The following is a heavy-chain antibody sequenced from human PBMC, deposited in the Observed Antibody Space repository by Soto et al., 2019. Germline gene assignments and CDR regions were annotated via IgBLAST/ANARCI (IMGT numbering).Heavy chain of an antibody. CDR3: AKDLAIAVAGTYYYYGMDV. J-gene: IGHJ6*02. D-gene: IGHD6-19*01. V-gene: IGHV3-23*01. CDR2: ISGSGGST. Sequence: HPGGSLRLSCAASGFTFSSYAMSWVRQAPGKGLEWVSAISGSGGSTYYADSVKGRFTISRDNSKNTLYLQMNSLRAEDTAVYYCAKDLAIAVAGTYYYYGMDVWGQGTTVTVSS. CDR1: GFTFSSYA.